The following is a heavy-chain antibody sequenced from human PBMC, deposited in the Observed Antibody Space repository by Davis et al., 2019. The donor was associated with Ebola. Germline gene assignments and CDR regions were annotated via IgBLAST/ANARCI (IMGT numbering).Heavy chain of an antibody. CDR1: GYPFTDYY. CDR3: ARGWNQWLFYFDC. Sequence: ASVKVSCKPSGYPFTDYYLDWVRQAPGQGLQWMGRMNPKTGGTDYSQTFQGRVTMTRDTSISTAYMELSSLRSDDTAVYYCARGWNQWLFYFDCWGRGTLVTVSS. J-gene: IGHJ4*02. V-gene: IGHV1-2*06. D-gene: IGHD5-12*01. CDR2: MNPKTGGT.